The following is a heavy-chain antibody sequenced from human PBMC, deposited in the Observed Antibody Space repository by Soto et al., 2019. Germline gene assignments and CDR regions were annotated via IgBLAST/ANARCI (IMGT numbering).Heavy chain of an antibody. V-gene: IGHV4-59*01. D-gene: IGHD3-22*01. CDR3: ARAPSYYYDSSGYLDY. Sequence: SETLSLICTVSGGSISSYYWSWIRQPPGKGLEWIGYIYYSGSTNYNPSLKSRVTISVDTSKNQFSLKLSSVTAADTAVYYCARAPSYYYDSSGYLDYWGQGTLVTVSS. J-gene: IGHJ4*02. CDR2: IYYSGST. CDR1: GGSISSYY.